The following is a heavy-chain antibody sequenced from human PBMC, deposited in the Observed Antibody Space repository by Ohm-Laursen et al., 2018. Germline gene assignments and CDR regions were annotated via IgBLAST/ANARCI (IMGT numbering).Heavy chain of an antibody. D-gene: IGHD3-9*01. CDR3: ARDNYDILTENWFDP. Sequence: SETLSLTCAVSGYSISSGYYWGWIRQPPGKGLEWIGSIYYSGSTYYNSSLKSRVTISVDTSKNQFSLKLSSVTAADTAVYYCARDNYDILTENWFDPWGRGTLVTVSS. CDR2: IYYSGST. J-gene: IGHJ5*02. CDR1: GYSISSGYY. V-gene: IGHV4-38-2*02.